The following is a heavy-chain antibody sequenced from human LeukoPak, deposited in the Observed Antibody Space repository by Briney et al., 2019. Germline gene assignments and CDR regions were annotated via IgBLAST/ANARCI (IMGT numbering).Heavy chain of an antibody. CDR3: ARAGPATYSSSRAWFDP. CDR2: INHSGST. V-gene: IGHV4-34*01. J-gene: IGHJ5*02. D-gene: IGHD6-6*01. CDR1: GGSFSGYY. Sequence: PSETLSLTCAVYGGSFSGYYWSWIRQPPGKGLEWIGEINHSGSTSYNPSLKSRVTISVDTSKNQFSLKLSSVTAADTAVYYCARAGPATYSSSRAWFDPWGQGTLVTVSS.